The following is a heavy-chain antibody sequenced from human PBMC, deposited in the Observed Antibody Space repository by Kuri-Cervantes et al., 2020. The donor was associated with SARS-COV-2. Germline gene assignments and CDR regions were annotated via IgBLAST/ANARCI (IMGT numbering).Heavy chain of an antibody. CDR2: ISSSSSYI. CDR1: GFTFSSYS. J-gene: IGHJ4*02. Sequence: GESLKISCAASGFTFSSYSMNWVRQAPGKGLEWVSSISSSSSYIYYADSVKGRFTISRDNAKNSLSLQMNSLRAEDTAVYYCARGDFWSGYYYDYWGQGTLVTVSS. D-gene: IGHD3-3*01. V-gene: IGHV3-21*01. CDR3: ARGDFWSGYYYDY.